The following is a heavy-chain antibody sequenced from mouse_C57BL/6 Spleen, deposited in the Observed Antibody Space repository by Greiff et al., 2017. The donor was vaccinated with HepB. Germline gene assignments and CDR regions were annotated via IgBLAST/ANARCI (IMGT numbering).Heavy chain of an antibody. CDR1: GYTFTSYW. CDR3: ARRYGSSPWFAY. Sequence: QVQLQQSGAELVKPGASVKLSCKASGYTFTSYWMQWVKQRPGQGLEWIGEIDPSDSYTNYNQKFKGKATLTVDTSSSTAYMQLSSLTSEDSAVYYCARRYGSSPWFAYWGQGTLVTVSA. J-gene: IGHJ3*01. CDR2: IDPSDSYT. V-gene: IGHV1-50*01. D-gene: IGHD1-1*01.